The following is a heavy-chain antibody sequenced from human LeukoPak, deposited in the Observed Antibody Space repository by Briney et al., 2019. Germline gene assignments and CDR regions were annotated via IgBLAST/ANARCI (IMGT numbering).Heavy chain of an antibody. CDR1: GGSISSDY. CDR3: AILRGVECSLTSGSRLDGIDY. J-gene: IGHJ3*01. V-gene: IGHV4-59*08. CDR2: ADYRGNT. D-gene: IGHD2-2*01. Sequence: PSESLSLSCTVSGGSISSDYWGWIRQPPGQGLEWIGYADYRGNTNYNHSLKTRVTRSVNASNNQFSLQLSSVPAGDTALDYCAILRGVECSLTSGSRLDGIDYWGQGTMVTVSS.